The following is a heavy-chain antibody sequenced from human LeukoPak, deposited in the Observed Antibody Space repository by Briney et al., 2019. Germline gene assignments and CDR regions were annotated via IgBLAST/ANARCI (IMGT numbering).Heavy chain of an antibody. CDR3: ARARLTIGGTGAFDI. J-gene: IGHJ3*02. D-gene: IGHD3-9*01. V-gene: IGHV3-53*05. Sequence: GGSLRLSCAASGFTVSSNYMSWVRQAPGKGLEWVSVIYSGGSTYYADSVKGRFTISRDNSKNTLYLQMNSLRAEDTAVYYCARARLTIGGTGAFDIWGQGTMVTVSS. CDR2: IYSGGST. CDR1: GFTVSSNY.